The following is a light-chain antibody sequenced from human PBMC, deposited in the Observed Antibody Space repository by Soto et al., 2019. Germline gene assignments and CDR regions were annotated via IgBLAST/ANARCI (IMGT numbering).Light chain of an antibody. CDR3: QQYGSSPRT. CDR1: QSGSSSY. V-gene: IGKV3-20*01. Sequence: EIVLTQSPGTLSLSPGERATLSCRASQSGSSSYLAWYQQKPGQAPRLLIYGASSRATGIRDSFSGSGSGTDFTLTFSRLEPEEFAVAHRQQYGSSPRTCGQGTKLDIK. CDR2: GAS. J-gene: IGKJ2*01.